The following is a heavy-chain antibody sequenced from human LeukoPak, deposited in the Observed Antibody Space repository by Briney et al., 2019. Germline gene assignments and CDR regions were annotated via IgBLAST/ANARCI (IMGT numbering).Heavy chain of an antibody. CDR3: AKDYSRDGYYADTFHI. CDR1: GFTFSSYW. CDR2: IWNDGSNK. Sequence: GGSLRLSCAASGFTFSSYWMHWVRQAPGKGLEWVAVIWNDGSNKYYADSVKGRFTISRDNSKNTLYLQMNSLRVEDTAVYYCAKDYSRDGYYADTFHIWGQGTMVTVSS. J-gene: IGHJ3*02. D-gene: IGHD3-3*01. V-gene: IGHV3-33*06.